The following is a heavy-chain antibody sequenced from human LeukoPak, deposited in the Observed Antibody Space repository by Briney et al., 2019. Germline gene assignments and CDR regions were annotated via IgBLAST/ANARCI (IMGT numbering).Heavy chain of an antibody. V-gene: IGHV5-51*01. D-gene: IGHD1-26*01. CDR1: GYIFSSYW. CDR2: IYPGDSNT. Sequence: GESLKISCTGSGYIFSSYWIGWVRQMPGKGLEWVGIIYPGDSNTRYSPSFQGQVTISADKSISTAYLQWSSLKASDTAMYYCARAEYSGSYSIYYWGQGTLVTVSS. CDR3: ARAEYSGSYSIYY. J-gene: IGHJ4*02.